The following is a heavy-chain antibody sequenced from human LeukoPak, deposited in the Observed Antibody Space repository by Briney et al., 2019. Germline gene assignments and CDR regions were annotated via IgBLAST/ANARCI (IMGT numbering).Heavy chain of an antibody. Sequence: GGSLRLSCAASGFTVSSNYMSWVRQAPGKGLEWVSVIYSGGSTYYAGSVRGRFTISRDISKNTLYLQMNSLRAEDTAVYYCARVGIFGVVKTFDYWGQGTLVTVSS. CDR2: IYSGGST. CDR3: ARVGIFGVVKTFDY. D-gene: IGHD3-3*02. V-gene: IGHV3-53*01. CDR1: GFTVSSNY. J-gene: IGHJ4*02.